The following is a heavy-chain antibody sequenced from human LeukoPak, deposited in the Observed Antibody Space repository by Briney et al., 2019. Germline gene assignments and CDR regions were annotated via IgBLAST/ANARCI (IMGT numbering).Heavy chain of an antibody. Sequence: GGSLRLSCAASGFTFSSYSMNWVRQAPGKGLEWVAAISTTSGNIYYADSVKGRFTISRDNAKNSLYLQMNSLRAEDTAVYYCARRPYYYDSLDYWGQGTLVTVSS. CDR3: ARRPYYYDSLDY. J-gene: IGHJ4*02. D-gene: IGHD3-22*01. V-gene: IGHV3-21*01. CDR1: GFTFSSYS. CDR2: ISTTSGNI.